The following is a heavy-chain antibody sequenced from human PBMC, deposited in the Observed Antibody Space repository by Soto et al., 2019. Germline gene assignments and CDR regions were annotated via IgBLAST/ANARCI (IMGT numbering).Heavy chain of an antibody. D-gene: IGHD5-12*01. CDR1: GFTFSSYA. CDR2: ISGSGGST. J-gene: IGHJ4*02. V-gene: IGHV3-23*01. Sequence: EVQLLESGGGLVQPGGSLRLSCAASGFTFSSYAMSWVHQAPGKGLEWVSAISGSGGSTYYADSVKGRFTISRDNSKNTLYLQMNSLRAEDTAVYYCANPMTGYSGYDHVDYWGQGTLVTVSS. CDR3: ANPMTGYSGYDHVDY.